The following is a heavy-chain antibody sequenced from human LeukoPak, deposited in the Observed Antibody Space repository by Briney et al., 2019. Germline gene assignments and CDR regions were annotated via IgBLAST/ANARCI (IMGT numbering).Heavy chain of an antibody. CDR3: AKIRDDYGSDY. D-gene: IGHD4-17*01. J-gene: IGHJ4*02. Sequence: PGWSLRLSCAASGFTFSSYGMTWVRQAPGKGLEWVSSISGSGGGTYYADSVRGRFTISRDNSKTTVYLQMNSLTADDTAIYYCAKIRDDYGSDYWGQGTLVTVS. CDR1: GFTFSSYG. V-gene: IGHV3-23*01. CDR2: ISGSGGGT.